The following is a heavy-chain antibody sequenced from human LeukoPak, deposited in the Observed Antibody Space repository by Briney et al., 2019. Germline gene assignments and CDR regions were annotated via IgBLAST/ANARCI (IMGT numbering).Heavy chain of an antibody. CDR1: GFTVSYNY. CDR3: ARDRLSLDALDL. J-gene: IGHJ3*01. D-gene: IGHD3-16*01. CDR2: IYTGGST. V-gene: IGHV3-66*01. Sequence: GGSLRLSCAASGFTVSYNYMSWVRQAPGKGLEWVSVIYTGGSTYYTDSVKGRFTISRDNSKNTLYLQMTSLRAEDTAVYFCARDRLSLDALDLWGQGTMVTVSS.